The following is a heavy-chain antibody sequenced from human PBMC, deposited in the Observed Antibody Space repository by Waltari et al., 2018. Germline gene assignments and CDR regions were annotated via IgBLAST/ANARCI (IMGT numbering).Heavy chain of an antibody. CDR1: GYTFTGYY. J-gene: IGHJ6*03. CDR2: INPNDGGT. V-gene: IGHV1-2*02. D-gene: IGHD6-13*01. Sequence: QVQLVQSGAEVKKPGASVKVSCQASGYTFTGYYIHWVRRAPGQGLEWMGWINPNDGGTIYAQNFQGRVTMTRDRSISTAYMELNRLRSDDTAVYYCARGIRGQQLRQRTFYYYYYMDVWGKGTPVTVSS. CDR3: ARGIRGQQLRQRTFYYYYYMDV.